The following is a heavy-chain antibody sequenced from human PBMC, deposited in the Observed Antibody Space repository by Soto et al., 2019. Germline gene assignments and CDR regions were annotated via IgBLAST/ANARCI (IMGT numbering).Heavy chain of an antibody. J-gene: IGHJ5*02. V-gene: IGHV3-23*01. D-gene: IGHD3-3*01. Sequence: GGSLRLSCAASGFTFSSYAMSWVRQAPGKGLEWVSAISGSGGSTYYADSVKGRFTISRDNSKNTLYLQMNSLRAEDTAVYYCAKGTIRITIFGVISVDWFDPWGQGTLVTVSS. CDR3: AKGTIRITIFGVISVDWFDP. CDR1: GFTFSSYA. CDR2: ISGSGGST.